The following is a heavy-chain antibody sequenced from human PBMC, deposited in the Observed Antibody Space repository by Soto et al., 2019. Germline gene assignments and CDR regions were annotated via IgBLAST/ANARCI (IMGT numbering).Heavy chain of an antibody. V-gene: IGHV3-74*01. CDR1: GFTFSSYW. J-gene: IGHJ6*03. Sequence: GGSLRLSCAASGFTFSSYWMHWVRQAPGRGLVWVSRINSDGSITTYADSVKGRFTISRDNAKNTLYLQMNSLRAEDTAVYYCARAPANMDVWGKGTTVTVSS. CDR3: ARAPANMDV. CDR2: INSDGSIT.